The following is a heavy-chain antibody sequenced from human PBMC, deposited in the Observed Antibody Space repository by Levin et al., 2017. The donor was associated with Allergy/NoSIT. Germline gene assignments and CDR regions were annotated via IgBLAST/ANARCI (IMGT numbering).Heavy chain of an antibody. J-gene: IGHJ4*02. Sequence: PGGSLRLSCAASGFTFTDYYMNWIRQAPGKGLEWLSYISGTTSDTNYADAVRGRFTVSRDNAKNSVYLQMNSLRAEDTAVYYCVRGARVADYWGQGTLVTVSS. V-gene: IGHV3-11*05. CDR1: GFTFTDYY. CDR3: VRGARVADY. CDR2: ISGTTSDT. D-gene: IGHD3-10*01.